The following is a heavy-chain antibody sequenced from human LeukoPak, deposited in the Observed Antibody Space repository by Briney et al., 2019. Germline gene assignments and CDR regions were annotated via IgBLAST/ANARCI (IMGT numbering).Heavy chain of an antibody. J-gene: IGHJ4*02. CDR3: ARGRPYSGGYHLDY. Sequence: PSETLSLTCAVYGGSFSGYYWSWIRQPPGKGLEWIGEINHQRGSTNYNPSLKSRVTMSVDTSKNQFFLKLNSVTAADTAVYYCARGRPYSGGYHLDYWGQGTLVTVSA. V-gene: IGHV4-34*01. D-gene: IGHD1-26*01. CDR1: GGSFSGYY. CDR2: INHQRGST.